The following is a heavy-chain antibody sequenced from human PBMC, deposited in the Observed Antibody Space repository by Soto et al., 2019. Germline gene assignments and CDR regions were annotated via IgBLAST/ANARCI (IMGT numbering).Heavy chain of an antibody. CDR2: INLNSGGT. D-gene: IGHD5-12*01. CDR1: GYTFTNYY. J-gene: IGHJ4*02. CDR3: ARNQRRRRDGYNVDY. V-gene: IGHV1-2*02. Sequence: ASVKVSCKASGYTFTNYYMDWVRQAPGQGLGWLGWINLNSGGTNYAQKFQGRVTLTRDTSTSTVYMELSRLRCDDTALYYCARNQRRRRDGYNVDYWGQGTLVTVSS.